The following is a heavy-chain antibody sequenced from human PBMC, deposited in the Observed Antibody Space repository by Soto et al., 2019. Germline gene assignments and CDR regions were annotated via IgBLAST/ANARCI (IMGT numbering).Heavy chain of an antibody. CDR3: AHDRGYFEL. CDR1: GFVFTNFW. J-gene: IGHJ4*02. V-gene: IGHV3-74*01. Sequence: GGSLRLSCAASGFVFTNFWMHWVRHVPGKGLVWVARIDTSGPSTNYAECGKGRLTIDKVNAKNTVSLQTNRLRGEETGVYDYAHDRGYFELWSQGSRVTV. D-gene: IGHD3-9*01. CDR2: IDTSGPST.